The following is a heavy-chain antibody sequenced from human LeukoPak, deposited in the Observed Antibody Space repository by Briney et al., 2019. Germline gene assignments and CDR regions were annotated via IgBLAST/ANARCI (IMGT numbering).Heavy chain of an antibody. J-gene: IGHJ6*02. CDR2: INHSGST. Sequence: TLSLTCAVYGGSFSGYYWSWIRQPPGKGLEWIGEINHSGSTNYNPSLKSRVTISVDTSKNQFSLKLSSVTAADTAVYYCARGSNPARYYYGMDVWGQGTTVTVSS. CDR3: ARGSNPARYYYGMDV. V-gene: IGHV4-34*09. D-gene: IGHD6-6*01. CDR1: GGSFSGYY.